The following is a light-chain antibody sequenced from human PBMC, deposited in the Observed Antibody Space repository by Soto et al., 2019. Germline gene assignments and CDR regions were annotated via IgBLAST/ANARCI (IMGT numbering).Light chain of an antibody. CDR1: QSVSSSY. CDR2: GAS. Sequence: EIVLTQSPGTLSLSPGERATLSCRASQSVSSSYLAWYQQKPGQAPRLLIYGASSRATGIPDRFSGSGSGTDFTLSISRLEPELFAVYCCQQYGCSPRTFGQSTKLEIK. CDR3: QQYGCSPRT. V-gene: IGKV3-20*01. J-gene: IGKJ2*01.